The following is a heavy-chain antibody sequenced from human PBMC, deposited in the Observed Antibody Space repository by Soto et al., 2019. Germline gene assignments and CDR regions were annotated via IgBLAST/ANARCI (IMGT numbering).Heavy chain of an antibody. CDR2: INAGNGNT. V-gene: IGHV1-3*01. D-gene: IGHD2-2*02. Sequence: XSVKVSYNASGYTFTSYAMHWVRQAPGQRLEWMGWINAGNGNTKYSQKFQGRVTITRDTSASTAYMQLSSLRSEDTAVYYCAKSATVPAAIAYWGQGTLVNVT. J-gene: IGHJ4*02. CDR1: GYTFTSYA. CDR3: AKSATVPAAIAY.